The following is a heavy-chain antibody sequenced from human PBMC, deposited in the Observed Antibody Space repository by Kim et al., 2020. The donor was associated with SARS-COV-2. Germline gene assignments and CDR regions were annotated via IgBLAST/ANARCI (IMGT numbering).Heavy chain of an antibody. CDR2: VSYDDSKT. V-gene: IGHV3-30*18. Sequence: GGSLRLSCAASGFTLSSHGMHWVRQAPGKGLEWVAVVSYDDSKTYYADSVKGRFTISRDNSKNTVYLQMNSLRPDDTAVYYCAKDRLREGDDFDCWGQGTLVTVSS. CDR3: AKDRLREGDDFDC. CDR1: GFTLSSHG. D-gene: IGHD5-12*01. J-gene: IGHJ4*02.